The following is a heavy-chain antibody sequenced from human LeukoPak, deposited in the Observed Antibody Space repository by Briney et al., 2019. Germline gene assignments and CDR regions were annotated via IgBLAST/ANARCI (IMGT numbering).Heavy chain of an antibody. CDR2: MNPNSGNT. CDR3: ARDLRSVVVTANEPGY. CDR1: GYTFTSYD. Sequence: ASVKVSCKASGYTFTSYDINWVRQATGQGLEWMGWMNPNSGNTGYAQKFQGRVTMTTDTSTSTAYMELRSLRSDDTAVYYCARDLRSVVVTANEPGYWGQGTLVTVSS. V-gene: IGHV1-8*01. D-gene: IGHD2-21*02. J-gene: IGHJ4*02.